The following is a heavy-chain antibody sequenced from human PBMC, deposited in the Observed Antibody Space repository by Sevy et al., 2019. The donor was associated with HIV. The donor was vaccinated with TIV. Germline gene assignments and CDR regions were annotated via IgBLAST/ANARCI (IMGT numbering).Heavy chain of an antibody. J-gene: IGHJ3*02. Sequence: ASVKVSCKASGYTFTRYSISWVRQAPGQGLEWMGWISAYNGSTTYAQTLQGRVTMTTDTSTSTAYMELRSLRSDDTAVYYCARDYYDSSGYYANDGFHIWGQGTVVTVSS. CDR3: ARDYYDSSGYYANDGFHI. CDR2: ISAYNGST. CDR1: GYTFTRYS. V-gene: IGHV1-18*01. D-gene: IGHD3-22*01.